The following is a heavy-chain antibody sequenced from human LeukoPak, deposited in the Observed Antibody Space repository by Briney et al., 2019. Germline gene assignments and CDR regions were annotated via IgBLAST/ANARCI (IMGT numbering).Heavy chain of an antibody. CDR1: GCTLNRYA. CDR2: IIPNLGTV. V-gene: IGHV1-69*13. CDR3: ATEDGLDL. J-gene: IGHJ6*02. Sequence: AAVNVSLMASGCTLNRYAITWVRQPPAKGREGMGRIIPNLGTVNYTQTLQDTIGTTADQSTNTASMEASRLRSEANVVYYCATEDGLDLWGQGTPVTVSS.